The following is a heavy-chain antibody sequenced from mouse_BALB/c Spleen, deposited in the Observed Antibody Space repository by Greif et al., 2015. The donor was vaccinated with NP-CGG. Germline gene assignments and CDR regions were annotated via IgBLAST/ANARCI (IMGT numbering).Heavy chain of an antibody. CDR1: GYAFTNYW. Sequence: QVQLKQSGAELVRPGTSVKISCKASGYAFTNYWLGWVKQRPGHGLEWIGDIYPGSGNTYYNEKFKGKATLTADKSSSTAYMQLSSLTSEDSAVYFCARGYDGYLAYWGQGTLVTVSA. D-gene: IGHD2-3*01. V-gene: IGHV1-63*01. CDR3: ARGYDGYLAY. J-gene: IGHJ3*01. CDR2: IYPGSGNT.